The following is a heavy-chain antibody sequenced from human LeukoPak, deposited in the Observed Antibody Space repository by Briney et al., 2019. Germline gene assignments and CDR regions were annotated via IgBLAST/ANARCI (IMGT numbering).Heavy chain of an antibody. CDR2: ISYDGSDK. Sequence: PGRSLRLSCAASGFSFSTFAMHWVRQAPGKGLEWVATISYDGSDKYYADSVKGRFTISRDNSKNTLYLQMSSLRAGVTAVYYCARDFLDIVSTIGGAYFQHWGQGTRVTVSS. CDR1: GFSFSTFA. J-gene: IGHJ1*01. D-gene: IGHD5-12*01. CDR3: ARDFLDIVSTIGGAYFQH. V-gene: IGHV3-30-3*01.